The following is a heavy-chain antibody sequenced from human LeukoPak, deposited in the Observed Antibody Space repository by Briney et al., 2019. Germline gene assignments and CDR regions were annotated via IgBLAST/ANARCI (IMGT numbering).Heavy chain of an antibody. J-gene: IGHJ4*02. CDR3: AKALRVMYFYDSSGYYYTPFDY. CDR2: ISGTGDTT. Sequence: GGSLRLSCAASGFTFSSHAMSWVRQAPGKGPEWVSSISGTGDTTHYADSVKGRFTISRDNFETTLYLQMNSLRAEDTAVYYCAKALRVMYFYDSSGYYYTPFDYWGQGTLVTVSS. CDR1: GFTFSSHA. V-gene: IGHV3-23*01. D-gene: IGHD3-22*01.